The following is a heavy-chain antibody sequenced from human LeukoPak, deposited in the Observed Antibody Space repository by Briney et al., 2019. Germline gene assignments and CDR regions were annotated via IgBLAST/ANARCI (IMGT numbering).Heavy chain of an antibody. V-gene: IGHV3-53*01. D-gene: IGHD6-19*01. Sequence: GGSLRLSCAASGFTFRNYGMHWVRQAPGKGLEWVSVIYSGGSTYYADSVKGRFTISRDNSKNTLYLQMNSLRAEDTAVYYCAGSSGWYYGMDVWGQGTTVTVSS. CDR3: AGSSGWYYGMDV. J-gene: IGHJ6*02. CDR1: GFTFRNYG. CDR2: IYSGGST.